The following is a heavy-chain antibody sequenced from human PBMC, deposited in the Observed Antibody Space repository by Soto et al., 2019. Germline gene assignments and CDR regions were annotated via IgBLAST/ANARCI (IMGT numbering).Heavy chain of an antibody. V-gene: IGHV4-4*02. Sequence: PSETLSLTCAVSGDSISRTNWWSWVRQPPGKGLEWIGEIYHSGNTNYNPSLKSRVTISVDTSKNQFSLKLTSVTAADTAVYYCARDSVPDWNYRILHCWGQGSLVTVSS. D-gene: IGHD1-7*01. J-gene: IGHJ1*01. CDR1: GDSISRTNW. CDR2: IYHSGNT. CDR3: ARDSVPDWNYRILHC.